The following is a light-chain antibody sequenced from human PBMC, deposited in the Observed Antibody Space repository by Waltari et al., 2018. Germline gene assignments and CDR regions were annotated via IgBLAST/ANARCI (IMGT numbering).Light chain of an antibody. CDR1: SHNFGRKY. J-gene: IGLJ3*02. CDR2: NNS. Sequence: SVLTQPPSDSGTPGKRVTISCSGTSHNFGRKYVNGYQQVPGTAPKRLIYNNSQRPSGVPDRFSGSKSGTSASLDISGLQSEDEADYYCAAWDDSLNGVFGGGTKLTVL. CDR3: AAWDDSLNGV. V-gene: IGLV1-44*01.